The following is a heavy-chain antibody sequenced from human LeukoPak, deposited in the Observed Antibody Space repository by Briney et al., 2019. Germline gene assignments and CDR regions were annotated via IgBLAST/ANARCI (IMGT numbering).Heavy chain of an antibody. Sequence: GGSLRLSCAASGFTFSSYSMNWVRQAPGKGLEWVANIKQDGSEKYYVDSVKGRFTISRDKAKNSLYLQMNSLRAEDTAVYYCARQITADYDFWSNYYYYYMDVWGKGTTVTVSS. CDR1: GFTFSSYS. V-gene: IGHV3-7*01. CDR3: ARQITADYDFWSNYYYYYMDV. D-gene: IGHD3-3*01. J-gene: IGHJ6*03. CDR2: IKQDGSEK.